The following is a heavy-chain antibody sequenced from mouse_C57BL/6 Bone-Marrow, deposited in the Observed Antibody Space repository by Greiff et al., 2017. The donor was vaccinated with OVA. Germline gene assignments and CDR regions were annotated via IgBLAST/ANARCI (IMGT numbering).Heavy chain of an antibody. CDR3: ARRDYYDYDGGFAY. D-gene: IGHD2-4*01. CDR1: GYTFTNYW. V-gene: IGHV1-63*01. J-gene: IGHJ3*01. CDR2: IYPGGGYT. Sequence: VQLQQSGAELVRPGTSVKMSCKASGYTFTNYWIGWAKQRPGHGLEWIGDIYPGGGYTNYNEKFKGKATLTEDKSSSTAYMQFSSLSSEDSAIYYCARRDYYDYDGGFAYWGQGTLVTVSA.